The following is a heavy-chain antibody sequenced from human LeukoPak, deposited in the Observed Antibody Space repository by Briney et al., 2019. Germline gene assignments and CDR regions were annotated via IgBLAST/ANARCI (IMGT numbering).Heavy chain of an antibody. D-gene: IGHD2-2*01. V-gene: IGHV3-30*04. CDR3: AKDGGRVAAALDF. CDR2: ISSDGSDK. J-gene: IGHJ4*02. Sequence: GGSLRLSCAASGFTFNNYAMHWVRQAPGKGLEWVAVISSDGSDKYYGDSVKGRLTISRDNSMNTLYLQMNSLRVEDTAVYYCAKDGGRVAAALDFWGQGIPVSVSS. CDR1: GFTFNNYA.